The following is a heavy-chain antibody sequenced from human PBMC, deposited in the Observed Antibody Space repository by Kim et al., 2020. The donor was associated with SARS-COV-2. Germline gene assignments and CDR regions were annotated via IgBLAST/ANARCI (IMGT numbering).Heavy chain of an antibody. Sequence: GESLKISCKGSGYIFSNYWIGWVRQMPGKGLEWMGIFHPDDSDTRYSPSFQGQVTISADKSISTAYLQWTSLKASDTAMYYCATTAGYTSTWFDYWGQGTLVTVSA. V-gene: IGHV5-51*01. CDR1: GYIFSNYW. CDR2: FHPDDSDT. J-gene: IGHJ5*01. CDR3: ATTAGYTSTWFDY. D-gene: IGHD6-13*01.